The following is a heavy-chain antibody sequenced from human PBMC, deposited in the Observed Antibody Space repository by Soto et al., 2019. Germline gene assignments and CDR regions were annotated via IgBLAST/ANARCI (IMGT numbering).Heavy chain of an antibody. D-gene: IGHD3-10*01. J-gene: IGHJ1*01. CDR1: GDSINTFY. CDR2: IRYGGST. CDR3: AKLPGGDFFPH. Sequence: QVQLQESGPGLVRASETLSLTCTVSGDSINTFYWSWIRQPPGKGLEYIGYIRYGGSTNYNPSLRSRVTISADTSKRQFSLRLSSVTAADAAVYYCAKLPGGDFFPHWGQGTLVTVSS. V-gene: IGHV4-59*08.